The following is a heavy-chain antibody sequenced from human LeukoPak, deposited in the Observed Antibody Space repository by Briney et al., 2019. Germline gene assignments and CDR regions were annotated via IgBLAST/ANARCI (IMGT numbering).Heavy chain of an antibody. V-gene: IGHV4-4*07. CDR3: ATEVTVDIVATPVFDY. D-gene: IGHD5-12*01. CDR2: IYTSGST. Sequence: SETLSLTCTVSGGSISSYYWSWIRQPAGKGLEWIGRIYTSGSTNYNPSLKSRVTISVDTSKNQFSLKLSSVTAADTAVYYCATEVTVDIVATPVFDYWGQGTLVTVSS. J-gene: IGHJ4*02. CDR1: GGSISSYY.